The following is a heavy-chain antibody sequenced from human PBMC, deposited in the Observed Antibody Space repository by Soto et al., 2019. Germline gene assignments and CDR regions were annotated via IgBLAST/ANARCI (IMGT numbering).Heavy chain of an antibody. CDR1: GGSINTFY. J-gene: IGHJ4*02. CDR3: AREGSYSAYNLAHVIQLWSFNF. CDR2: IFSSGST. D-gene: IGHD5-12*01. Sequence: SETLSLTCTVSGGSINTFYWSWVRQPAGKGLEWIWRIFSSGSTSFNPALESRVAMSVDTYKNHFSLNLSSVTAADMAVYYCAREGSYSAYNLAHVIQLWSFNFWGQGTLVTVSS. V-gene: IGHV4-4*07.